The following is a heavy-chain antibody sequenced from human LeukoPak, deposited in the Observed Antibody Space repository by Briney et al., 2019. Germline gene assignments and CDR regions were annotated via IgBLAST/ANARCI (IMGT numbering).Heavy chain of an antibody. CDR2: LNQDADRE. CDR1: GFNFRAYW. Sequence: GGSLRLSCAASGFNFRAYWMSWARQAPGKGLEWVASLNQDADREYYVDSVKGRFTISRDNAKNSLYLQMNSLRAEDTALYYCAKERYYGSGSYYRGLFDYWGQGTLVTVSS. J-gene: IGHJ4*02. D-gene: IGHD3-10*01. V-gene: IGHV3-7*03. CDR3: AKERYYGSGSYYRGLFDY.